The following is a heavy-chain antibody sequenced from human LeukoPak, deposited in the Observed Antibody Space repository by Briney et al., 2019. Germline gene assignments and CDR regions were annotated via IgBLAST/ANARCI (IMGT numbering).Heavy chain of an antibody. CDR1: GGSISSYY. Sequence: SETLSLTCTVSGGSISSYYWGWIRQPPGKGLEWIGSIYYSGSTYYNPSLKSRVTISVDTSKNQFSLKLSSVTAADTAVYYCARRVHWNYFVVWGQGTLVTVSS. J-gene: IGHJ4*02. D-gene: IGHD1-1*01. V-gene: IGHV4-39*01. CDR3: ARRVHWNYFVV. CDR2: IYYSGST.